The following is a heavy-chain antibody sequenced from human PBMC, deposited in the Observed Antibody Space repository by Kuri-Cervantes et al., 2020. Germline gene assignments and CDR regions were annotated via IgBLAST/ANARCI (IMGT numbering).Heavy chain of an antibody. V-gene: IGHV3-7*01. CDR3: AKDPTFSGWYFDY. Sequence: GESLKISCAASGFTFSSYGMHWVRQAPGKGLEWVANIKQDGSEKYYVDSVKGRFTISRDNAKNSLYLQMNSLRAEDTAVYYCAKDPTFSGWYFDYWGQGTLVTVSS. CDR2: IKQDGSEK. D-gene: IGHD6-19*01. J-gene: IGHJ4*02. CDR1: GFTFSSYG.